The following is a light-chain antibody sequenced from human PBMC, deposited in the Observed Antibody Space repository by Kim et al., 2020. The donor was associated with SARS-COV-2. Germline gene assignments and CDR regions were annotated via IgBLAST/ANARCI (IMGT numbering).Light chain of an antibody. V-gene: IGLV3-1*01. CDR2: QDS. CDR1: KLGDKF. J-gene: IGLJ2*01. Sequence: VSTGQPASLTCSGDKLGDKFACWYQQKPGQSPVLVLYQDSKRPSGIPERFSGSNSGNTATLTISGTQAMDESDYYCQAWDSSAVVFGGGTQLTVL. CDR3: QAWDSSAVV.